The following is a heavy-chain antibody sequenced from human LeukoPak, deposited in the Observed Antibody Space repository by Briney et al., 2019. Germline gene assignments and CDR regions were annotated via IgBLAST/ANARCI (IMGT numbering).Heavy chain of an antibody. J-gene: IGHJ4*02. CDR3: AKDLYYYDSSGYYGD. Sequence: GGSLRLSCAASGFTFSSYGMHWVRQAPGKGLEWVAVISYDGSNKYYADSVKGRFTISRDNSKNTLYLQMNSLRAEDTAVYYCAKDLYYYDSSGYYGDWGQGTLVTVSS. D-gene: IGHD3-22*01. CDR1: GFTFSSYG. CDR2: ISYDGSNK. V-gene: IGHV3-30*18.